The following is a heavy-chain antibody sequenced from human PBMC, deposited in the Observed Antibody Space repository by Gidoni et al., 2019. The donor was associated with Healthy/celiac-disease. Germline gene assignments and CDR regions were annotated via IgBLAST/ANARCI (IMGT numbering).Heavy chain of an antibody. Sequence: EVQLLESGGGLVQPGGSLRLSCAASGFTFSSYAMSWVRQAPGKGLGGGSAIRGSGGSTYYADSVKGRFTISRDNSKNTLYLQMNSLRAEDTAVYYCTKAMGEEEGPTYCGGDCYSGENYFDYWGQGTLVTVSS. CDR3: TKAMGEEEGPTYCGGDCYSGENYFDY. V-gene: IGHV3-23*01. D-gene: IGHD2-21*02. CDR2: IRGSGGST. CDR1: GFTFSSYA. J-gene: IGHJ4*02.